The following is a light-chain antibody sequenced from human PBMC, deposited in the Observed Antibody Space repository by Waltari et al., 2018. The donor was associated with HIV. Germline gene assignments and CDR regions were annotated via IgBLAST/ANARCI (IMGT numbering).Light chain of an antibody. V-gene: IGKV4-1*01. J-gene: IGKJ4*01. CDR2: WAS. CDR3: QQFSLSPPLT. Sequence: DIVMTQSPDSLSLSLGERATINCKSSQSLLYGSNNKNRLAWYQQRPGQHPKLLISWASTRESGVPDRFSGSGSGTDFTRTINSLQAEDVAVYYCQQFSLSPPLTFGGGTKVEIK. CDR1: QSLLYGSNNKNR.